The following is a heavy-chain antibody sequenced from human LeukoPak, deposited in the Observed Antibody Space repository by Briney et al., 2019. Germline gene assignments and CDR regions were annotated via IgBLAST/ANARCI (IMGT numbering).Heavy chain of an antibody. V-gene: IGHV3-20*04. D-gene: IGHD3-22*01. Sequence: GGSLRLSCAASGFTFSSYEMNWVRQAPGKGLEWVSGINWSGGSTGYADSVKGRFTISRDSAKNSLYLQMNSLRAEDTAVYYCAKVRTRTMIVVVITTFDYWGQGTLVTVSS. J-gene: IGHJ4*02. CDR2: INWSGGST. CDR3: AKVRTRTMIVVVITTFDY. CDR1: GFTFSSYE.